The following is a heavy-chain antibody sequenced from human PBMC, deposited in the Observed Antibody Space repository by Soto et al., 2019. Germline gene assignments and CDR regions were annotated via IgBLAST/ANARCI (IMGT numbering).Heavy chain of an antibody. CDR1: GGSISSSNW. Sequence: PSETLSLTCAVSGGSISSSNWWSWVRQPPGKGLEWIGEIYHSGSTNHNPSLKSRVTISVDKSKNQFSLKLSSVTAADTAVYYCAIEGCSSTSYQTDYWGQGTLVTVSS. CDR2: IYHSGST. CDR3: AIEGCSSTSYQTDY. J-gene: IGHJ4*02. D-gene: IGHD2-2*01. V-gene: IGHV4-4*02.